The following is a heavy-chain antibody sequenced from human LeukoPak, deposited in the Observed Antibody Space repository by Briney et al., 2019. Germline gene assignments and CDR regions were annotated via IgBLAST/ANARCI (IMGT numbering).Heavy chain of an antibody. D-gene: IGHD6-19*01. CDR3: ARRIAVAGGWFDP. V-gene: IGHV4-59*08. CDR2: IYYSGST. Sequence: ASETLSLTCTVSGVSISSYYWSWIRQPPGKGLEWIGYIYYSGSTNYNPSLKSRVTISVDTSKNQFSLKLSSVTAADTAVYYCARRIAVAGGWFDPWGQGTLVTVSS. CDR1: GVSISSYY. J-gene: IGHJ5*02.